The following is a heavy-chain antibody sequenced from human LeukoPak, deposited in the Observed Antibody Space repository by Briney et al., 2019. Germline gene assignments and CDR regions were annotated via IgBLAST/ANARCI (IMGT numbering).Heavy chain of an antibody. Sequence: GGSLRLSCEASGFIFSSYVMGWVRQAPGKGLEWVSSISVGGGDTFTADSVKGRFTITRENSKNTLYLQMMGLRAEDTAIYYCAKATTGDYWGQGTPVTVSS. D-gene: IGHD4-11*01. J-gene: IGHJ4*02. CDR1: GFIFSSYV. CDR2: ISVGGGDT. CDR3: AKATTGDY. V-gene: IGHV3-23*01.